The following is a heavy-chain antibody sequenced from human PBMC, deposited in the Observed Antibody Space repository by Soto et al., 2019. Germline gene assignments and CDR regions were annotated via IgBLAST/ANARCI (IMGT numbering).Heavy chain of an antibody. D-gene: IGHD3-10*01. CDR3: TTSPHYYGSEIDAFDI. J-gene: IGHJ3*02. CDR1: GFTFGNAR. Sequence: GGSLRLSCAASGFTFGNARMSWVRQAPGKGLEWVGRIKSKTDGGTTDYAAPVKGRFTISRDDSKNTLYLQMNSLKTEDTAVYYCTTSPHYYGSEIDAFDIWGQGTMVTVSS. V-gene: IGHV3-15*01. CDR2: IKSKTDGGTT.